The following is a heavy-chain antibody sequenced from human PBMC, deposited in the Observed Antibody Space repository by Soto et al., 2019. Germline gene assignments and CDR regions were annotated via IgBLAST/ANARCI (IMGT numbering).Heavy chain of an antibody. CDR1: GGSFSGYY. J-gene: IGHJ6*03. CDR2: INHSGST. D-gene: IGHD5-18*01. V-gene: IGHV4-34*01. Sequence: QVQLQQWGAGLLKPSETLSLTCAVYGGSFSGYYWSWIRQPPGKGLEWIGEINHSGSTNYNPYLKSRVTISVDTSKNQFSLKLSSVTAADTAVFYCARATAMVTIYYYYMDVWGKGTTVTVSS. CDR3: ARATAMVTIYYYYMDV.